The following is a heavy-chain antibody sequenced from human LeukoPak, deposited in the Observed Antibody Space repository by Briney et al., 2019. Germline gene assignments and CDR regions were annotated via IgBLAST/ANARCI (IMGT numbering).Heavy chain of an antibody. D-gene: IGHD3-3*01. CDR1: GGSISSGSYY. CDR2: IYTSGST. Sequence: SETLSLTCTVSGGSISSGSYYWSWIRQPAGKGLEWIGRIYTSGSTNYTPSLKSRVTISVDTSKNQFSLKLSSVTAADTAVYYCARITYYDFWSGYYTFDYWGQGTLVTVSS. CDR3: ARITYYDFWSGYYTFDY. V-gene: IGHV4-61*02. J-gene: IGHJ4*02.